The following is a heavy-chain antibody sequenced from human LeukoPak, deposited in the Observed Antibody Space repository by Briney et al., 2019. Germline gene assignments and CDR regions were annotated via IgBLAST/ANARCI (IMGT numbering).Heavy chain of an antibody. Sequence: GGSLRLSCAASGFSFNDYYMSWIRQAPGKGLEWVSYISTSGRTIYYADSVKGRFTISRDNASNSLYLQMNSLRAEDTALYYCAKGTLGSCSGATCYEFDNWGQGTLVTVSS. V-gene: IGHV3-11*01. D-gene: IGHD2-2*01. CDR3: AKGTLGSCSGATCYEFDN. CDR1: GFSFNDYY. CDR2: ISTSGRTI. J-gene: IGHJ4*02.